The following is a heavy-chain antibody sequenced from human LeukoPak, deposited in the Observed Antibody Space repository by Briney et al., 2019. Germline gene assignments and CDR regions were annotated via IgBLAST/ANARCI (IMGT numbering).Heavy chain of an antibody. CDR1: GFPFSNAW. CDR3: TTVSGVWLLHY. CDR2: LKSKIEGGTT. Sequence: GGSLRLSCAASGFPFSNAWLSWVRQAPGKGLEYIGRLKSKIEGGTTDYAGPVKGRFTISRDDSKNTLYLQMNSLTTENTAVYYCTTVSGVWLLHYWGQGTLVTVSS. V-gene: IGHV3-15*01. D-gene: IGHD3-22*01. J-gene: IGHJ4*02.